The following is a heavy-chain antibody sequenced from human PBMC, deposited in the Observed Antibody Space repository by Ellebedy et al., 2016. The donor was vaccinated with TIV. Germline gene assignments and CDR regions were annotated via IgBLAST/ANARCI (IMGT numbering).Heavy chain of an antibody. CDR3: ARDSGCSSTSCYTREEDYYYMDV. D-gene: IGHD2-2*02. CDR1: GGIFSSYA. J-gene: IGHJ6*03. V-gene: IGHV1-69*13. Sequence: SVKVSCXASGGIFSSYAISWVRQAPGQGLEWMGGIIPIFGTANYAQKFQGRVTITADESTSTAYMELSSLRSEDTAVYYCARDSGCSSTSCYTREEDYYYMDVWGKGTTVTVSS. CDR2: IIPIFGTA.